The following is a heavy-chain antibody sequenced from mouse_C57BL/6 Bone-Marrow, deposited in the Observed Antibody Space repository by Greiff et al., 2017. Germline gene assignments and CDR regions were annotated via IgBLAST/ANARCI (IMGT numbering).Heavy chain of an antibody. V-gene: IGHV14-4*01. CDR2: LDPENGDT. Sequence: VQLQQSGAELVRPGASVKLSCTASGFNIKDDYMHWVKQRPEQGLEWIGWLDPENGDTEYASKFQGKATVPADTSSNTAYLQLSSLTSEDTAFYYCTGGGALDYRGQETSVTVSS. CDR3: TGGGALDY. CDR1: GFNIKDDY. J-gene: IGHJ4*01.